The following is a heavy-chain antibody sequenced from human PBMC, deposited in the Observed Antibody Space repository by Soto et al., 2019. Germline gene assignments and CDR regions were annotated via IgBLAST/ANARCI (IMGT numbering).Heavy chain of an antibody. D-gene: IGHD6-6*01. V-gene: IGHV4-4*02. CDR2: TYHSGST. CDR3: ARGSSSSYSYYYGMDV. CDR1: GGSVSNSNW. J-gene: IGHJ6*02. Sequence: QVQLQESGPGLVKPSGTLSLTCTVSGGSVSNSNWWSWVRQPPGKGLEWIGETYHSGSTNYNPSHKSRVTMSVDESKNQCALKLSSVTAADTAVYYCARGSSSSYSYYYGMDVWGQGTTVTVSS.